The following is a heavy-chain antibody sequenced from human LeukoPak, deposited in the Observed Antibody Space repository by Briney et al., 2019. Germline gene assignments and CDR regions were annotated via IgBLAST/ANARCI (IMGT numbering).Heavy chain of an antibody. J-gene: IGHJ4*02. V-gene: IGHV4-34*01. Sequence: SETLSLPCAVYGGSFSGYYWSWIRQPPGKGLEWIGEINHSGSTNYNPSLKSRVTISVDTSKNQFSLKLSSVTAADTAVYYCARGGIAVAEGDFDYWGQGTLVTVSS. CDR2: INHSGST. D-gene: IGHD6-19*01. CDR3: ARGGIAVAEGDFDY. CDR1: GGSFSGYY.